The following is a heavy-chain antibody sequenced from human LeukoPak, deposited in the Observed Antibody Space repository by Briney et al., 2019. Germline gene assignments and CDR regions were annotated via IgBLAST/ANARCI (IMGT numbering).Heavy chain of an antibody. J-gene: IGHJ4*02. CDR3: TRGLVV. Sequence: RSGGSLRLSCAAAGFTFSEFEMNWVRPAPGKGLEWVSDISSGGTTIFYADSVKGRFTISRDNAKNSLYLQMNSLRDEDTAIYYCTRGLVVWGQGALVTVSS. CDR1: GFTFSEFE. D-gene: IGHD2-2*01. CDR2: ISSGGTTI. V-gene: IGHV3-48*03.